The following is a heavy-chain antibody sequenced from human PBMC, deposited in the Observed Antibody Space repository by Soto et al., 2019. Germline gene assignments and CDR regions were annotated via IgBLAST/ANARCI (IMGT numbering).Heavy chain of an antibody. Sequence: ASVKVSSKASVYTFTNYYMHWVRQAPGQGLEWMGMINPSGGSTSYAQKFQGRVTLTRDTSTSTVYMELSRLRSEDADVYYCTRGFSTVLGVYWGQGALVPVSS. CDR1: VYTFTNYY. D-gene: IGHD2-8*01. CDR2: INPSGGST. V-gene: IGHV1-46*03. J-gene: IGHJ4*02. CDR3: TRGFSTVLGVY.